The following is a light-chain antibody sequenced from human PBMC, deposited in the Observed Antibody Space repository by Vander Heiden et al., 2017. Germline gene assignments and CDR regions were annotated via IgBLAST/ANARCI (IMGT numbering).Light chain of an antibody. J-gene: IGKJ4*01. CDR1: QSVSSN. CDR3: QHENNCPIP. CDR2: GAS. Sequence: EIVMTQSPATLSVSPGERATLSCSQSVSSNLAWYQQKPGQAPRLLIYGASTRATGFPARFSGSGSGTEFTLTISSLQSEDFAVYYCQHENNCPIPFGGGTKVDIK. V-gene: IGKV3-15*01.